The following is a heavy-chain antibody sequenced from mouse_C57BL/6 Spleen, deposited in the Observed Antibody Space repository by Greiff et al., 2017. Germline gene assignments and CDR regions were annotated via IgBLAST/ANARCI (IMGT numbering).Heavy chain of an antibody. J-gene: IGHJ1*03. Sequence: EVQLQQSGPELVKPGASVKISCKASGYTFTDYYMNWVKQSHGKSLEWIGDINPNNGGTSYNQKFKGKATLTVDKSSSTAYMELRSLTSEDSAVYYCARGDYEPDVWGTGTTVTVSS. V-gene: IGHV1-26*01. CDR1: GYTFTDYY. CDR2: INPNNGGT. CDR3: ARGDYEPDV. D-gene: IGHD2-4*01.